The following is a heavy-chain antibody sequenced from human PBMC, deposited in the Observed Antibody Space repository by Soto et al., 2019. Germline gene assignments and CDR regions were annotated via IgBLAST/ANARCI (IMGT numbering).Heavy chain of an antibody. Sequence: ASVKASCKASGFTFTSSAVQWVRQARGQRLEWIGWIVVGSGNTNYAQKFQERVTITRDMSTSTAYMELSSLRSEDTAVYYCAADRRITMVRGVENFYYYYGMDVWGQGTTVTVSS. CDR3: AADRRITMVRGVENFYYYYGMDV. V-gene: IGHV1-58*01. CDR2: IVVGSGNT. D-gene: IGHD3-10*01. CDR1: GFTFTSSA. J-gene: IGHJ6*02.